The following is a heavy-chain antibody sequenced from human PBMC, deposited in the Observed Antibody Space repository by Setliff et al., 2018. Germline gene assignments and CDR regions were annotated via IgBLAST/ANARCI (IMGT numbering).Heavy chain of an antibody. CDR2: INAGNGNI. V-gene: IGHV1-3*01. J-gene: IGHJ4*02. Sequence: ASVKVSCKASGDTSTTYAIHWVRQAPGQGLEWMGWINAGNGNIRYSQNFRGRVTITRDTSASTAYMELSSLTSEDTAIYYCARGGIDGYYFDYWGQGTLVTVSS. CDR1: GDTSTTYA. D-gene: IGHD3-16*01. CDR3: ARGGIDGYYFDY.